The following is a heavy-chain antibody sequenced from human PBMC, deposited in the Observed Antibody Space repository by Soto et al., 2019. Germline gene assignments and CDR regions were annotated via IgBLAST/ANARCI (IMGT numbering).Heavy chain of an antibody. CDR2: IYYSGST. V-gene: IGHV4-59*08. D-gene: IGHD2-2*01. CDR1: GGSISSYY. Sequence: PSETLSLTCTVSGGSISSYYWSWIRQPPGKGLEWIGYIYYSGSTNYNPSLKSRVTISVDTSKNQFSLKLSSVTAADTAVYYCARHTINLGYCSSTSCYPWFDPWGQGTLVTVSS. J-gene: IGHJ5*02. CDR3: ARHTINLGYCSSTSCYPWFDP.